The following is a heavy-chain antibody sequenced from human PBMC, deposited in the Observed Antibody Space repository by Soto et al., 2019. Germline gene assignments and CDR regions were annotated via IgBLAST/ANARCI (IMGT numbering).Heavy chain of an antibody. D-gene: IGHD4-17*01. V-gene: IGHV4-30-4*08. CDR3: ARGFRGDYDSLSWFDP. J-gene: IGHJ5*02. Sequence: SETLSLTCTVSGGSISSGDYYWSWIRQPPGKGLEWIGYIYYSGSTYYNPSLKSRVTISVDTSKNQFSLKLSSVTAADTAVYYCARGFRGDYDSLSWFDPWGQGTLVTSPQ. CDR1: GGSISSGDYY. CDR2: IYYSGST.